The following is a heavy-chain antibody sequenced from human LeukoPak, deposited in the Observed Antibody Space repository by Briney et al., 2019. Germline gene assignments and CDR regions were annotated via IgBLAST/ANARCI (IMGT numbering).Heavy chain of an antibody. J-gene: IGHJ4*02. Sequence: PSETLSLTCAVYGGSFSGYYWSLIRQPPGKGLEWIGEINHSGSTNYNPSLKSRVTISVDTSKNQFSLKLSSVTAADTAVYYCARAPEADFTTGELDYWGQGTLVTVSS. D-gene: IGHD1-1*01. CDR1: GGSFSGYY. V-gene: IGHV4-34*01. CDR3: ARAPEADFTTGELDY. CDR2: INHSGST.